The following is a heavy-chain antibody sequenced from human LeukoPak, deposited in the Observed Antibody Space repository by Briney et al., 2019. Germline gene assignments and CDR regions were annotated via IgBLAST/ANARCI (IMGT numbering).Heavy chain of an antibody. CDR2: LTDSGGTT. CDR1: GFTFGNYA. V-gene: IGHV3-23*01. J-gene: IGHJ3*02. D-gene: IGHD5-24*01. CDR3: AKKRDAFDI. Sequence: GGSLRLSCVASGFTFGNYAMGWLRQAPGRRPEWVSSLTDSGGTTYYVDSVKGRFAISRDNSKNTLYLHMNSLRADDTAVYYRAKKRDAFDIWGQGTVVTVS.